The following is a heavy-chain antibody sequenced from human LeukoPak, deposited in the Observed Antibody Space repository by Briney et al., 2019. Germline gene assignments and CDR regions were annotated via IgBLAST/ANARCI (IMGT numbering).Heavy chain of an antibody. CDR1: GGSISSYY. D-gene: IGHD3-10*01. CDR2: IYYSGST. J-gene: IGHJ4*02. Sequence: SETLSLTCTVSGGSISSYYWSWIRQPPGKGLEWIGYIYYSGSTNYNPSLKSRVTISVDTSKNQFSLKLSSVTAADTAVYYCARSRLLMVRGVNNKRGNPAFDYWGQGTLVTVSS. V-gene: IGHV4-59*12. CDR3: ARSRLLMVRGVNNKRGNPAFDY.